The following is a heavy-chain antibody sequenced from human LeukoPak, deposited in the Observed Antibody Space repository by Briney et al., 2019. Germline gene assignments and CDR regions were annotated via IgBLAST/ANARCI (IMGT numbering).Heavy chain of an antibody. CDR2: INPNSGGT. CDR1: GYTFTGYY. CDR3: ARVGYYDSSGYYWPTRGDAFDI. V-gene: IGHV1-2*02. D-gene: IGHD3-22*01. J-gene: IGHJ3*02. Sequence: ASVKVSCKASGYTFTGYYMHWVRQAPGQGLEWMGWINPNSGGTNYAQKFQGRVTMTRDTSISTAYMELSRLRSDDTAVYYCARVGYYDSSGYYWPTRGDAFDIWGQGTMVTVSS.